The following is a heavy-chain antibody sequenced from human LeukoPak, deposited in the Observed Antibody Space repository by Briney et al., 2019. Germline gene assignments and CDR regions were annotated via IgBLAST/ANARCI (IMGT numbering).Heavy chain of an antibody. D-gene: IGHD3-22*01. J-gene: IGHJ4*02. CDR1: GGSIGSSSYY. CDR3: ARHYYDSSGYDCYFDY. Sequence: PSETLSLTCTVSGGSIGSSSYYWGWIRQPPGKGLEWIGNIYYSGSTYYNPSLKSRVTISVDTSKNQFSLKLSSVTAADTAVYYCARHYYDSSGYDCYFDYWGQGTLVTVPS. V-gene: IGHV4-39*01. CDR2: IYYSGST.